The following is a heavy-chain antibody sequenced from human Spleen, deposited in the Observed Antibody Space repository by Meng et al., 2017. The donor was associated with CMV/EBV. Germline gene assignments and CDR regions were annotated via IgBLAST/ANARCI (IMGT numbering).Heavy chain of an antibody. D-gene: IGHD2-21*01. Sequence: SETLSLTCTVSGGSISSYYWSWIRQPPGKGLEWIGYIYYSGSTNYNPSLKSRVTISVDTSKNQFSLELSSVTAADTAVYYCARGLLRGGGGGDWFDPWGQGTLVTVSS. CDR3: ARGLLRGGGGGDWFDP. J-gene: IGHJ5*02. CDR2: IYYSGST. V-gene: IGHV4-59*01. CDR1: GGSISSYY.